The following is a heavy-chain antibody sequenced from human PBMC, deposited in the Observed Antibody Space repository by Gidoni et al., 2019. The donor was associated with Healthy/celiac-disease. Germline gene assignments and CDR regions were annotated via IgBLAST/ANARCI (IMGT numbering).Heavy chain of an antibody. D-gene: IGHD3-10*01. J-gene: IGHJ3*02. Sequence: VQLVPSGAEVQKPGSSVKVSCKASGGTFSSYAISWVRQAPGQGFEWMGGIIPIFGTANYAQKFQGRVTITADESTSTAYMELSSLRSEDTAVYYCATWMVRGPFDIWGQGTMVTVSS. V-gene: IGHV1-69*01. CDR2: IIPIFGTA. CDR1: GGTFSSYA. CDR3: ATWMVRGPFDI.